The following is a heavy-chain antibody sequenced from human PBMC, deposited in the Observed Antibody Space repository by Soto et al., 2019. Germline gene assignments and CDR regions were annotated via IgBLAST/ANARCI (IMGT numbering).Heavy chain of an antibody. CDR1: GYTLTELS. V-gene: IGHV1-24*01. J-gene: IGHJ3*02. CDR2: FVPDVGTT. CDR3: ARDRGDYDSSGYYGPAFDI. Sequence: ASVKVSCKVSGYTLTELSMHWVRQAPGKGLEWMGGFVPDVGTTIYAQKFQGRVTITADESTSTAYMELSSLRSEDTAVYYCARDRGDYDSSGYYGPAFDIWGQGTMVTVSS. D-gene: IGHD3-22*01.